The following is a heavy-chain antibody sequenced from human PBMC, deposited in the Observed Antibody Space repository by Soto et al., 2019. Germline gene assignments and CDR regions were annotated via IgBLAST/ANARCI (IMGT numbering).Heavy chain of an antibody. CDR2: IKSKTDGGTT. V-gene: IGHV3-15*01. J-gene: IGHJ4*02. D-gene: IGHD2-2*01. Sequence: PGGSLRLSCAASGFTFSNAWMSWVRQAPGKGLEWVGRIKSKTDGGTTDYAAPVKGRFTISRDDSKNTLYLQMNSLKTEDTAVYYCTTDLGYCSSTSCYVDYWGQGTLVTVSS. CDR1: GFTFSNAW. CDR3: TTDLGYCSSTSCYVDY.